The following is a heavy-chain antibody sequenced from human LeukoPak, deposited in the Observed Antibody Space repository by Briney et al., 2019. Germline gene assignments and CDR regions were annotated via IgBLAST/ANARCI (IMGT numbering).Heavy chain of an antibody. CDR3: AKRGIVIRAVIIVGFHKEAYYFDY. Sequence: GGSLRLSCAVSGITLSNYGMSWVRQAPGKGLEWVAGISDSGGSTNYADSVKGRFTISRDNPKNTLYLQMNSLRAEDTGVYFCAKRGIVIRAVIIVGFHKEAYYFDYWGQGALVTVSS. J-gene: IGHJ4*02. CDR1: GITLSNYG. D-gene: IGHD3-10*01. CDR2: ISDSGGST. V-gene: IGHV3-23*01.